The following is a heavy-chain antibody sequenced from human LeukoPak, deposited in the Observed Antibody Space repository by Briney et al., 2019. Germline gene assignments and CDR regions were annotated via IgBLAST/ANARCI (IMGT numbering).Heavy chain of an antibody. D-gene: IGHD5-12*01. CDR2: IYPGDFDT. CDR1: GYSFTNYW. V-gene: IGHV5-51*01. Sequence: GESLKISCKGSGYSFTNYWIGWVRQMPGEGLEWMGIIYPGDFDTRYNPSFQGQVTISADKSISTAYLQWTSLKASDTAMYYCASGGKTWLVDYWGQGTLVTVSS. CDR3: ASGGKTWLVDY. J-gene: IGHJ4*02.